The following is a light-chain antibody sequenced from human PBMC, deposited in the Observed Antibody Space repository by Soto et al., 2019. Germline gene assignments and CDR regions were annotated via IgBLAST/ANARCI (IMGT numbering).Light chain of an antibody. CDR2: DVN. CDR1: SSDIGGYNY. Sequence: QSALTQPRSVSGSPGQSVTISCTGTSSDIGGYNYVSWYQQHPGKAPKLMIYDVNKRPSGVPDRFSGSKSGNTASLTISGLQAEDEADYYFCSYAGRYSLEFCGGTKLTVL. J-gene: IGLJ3*02. CDR3: CSYAGRYSLE. V-gene: IGLV2-11*01.